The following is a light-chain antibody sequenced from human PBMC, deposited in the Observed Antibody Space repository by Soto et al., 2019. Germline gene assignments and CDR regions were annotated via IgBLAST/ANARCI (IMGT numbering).Light chain of an antibody. CDR3: QQYGSSPRT. Sequence: EIVLTQSPATLSLSPGERATLSCRASQSVSSYLAWYQQKPGQAPRLLIYDASNRATGIPARFSGSGSGTDFTLTISSLEPEDFAVYYCQQYGSSPRTFGQVPKVEIK. V-gene: IGKV3-11*01. CDR1: QSVSSY. J-gene: IGKJ1*01. CDR2: DAS.